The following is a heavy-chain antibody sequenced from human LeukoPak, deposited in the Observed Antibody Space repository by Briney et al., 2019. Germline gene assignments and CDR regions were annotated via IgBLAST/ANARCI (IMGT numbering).Heavy chain of an antibody. D-gene: IGHD2-2*01. Sequence: PGRSLRLSCAASGFTFSNYWTHCVRPAPGKGLVWVSHIDSDGSRISNADSVKGRSTISRDNAKNTLYLQMNSLRAEDTAVYYCAKSCSSNSCSLDYWGQGTLVTVSS. CDR2: IDSDGSRI. CDR3: AKSCSSNSCSLDY. J-gene: IGHJ4*02. CDR1: GFTFSNYW. V-gene: IGHV3-74*01.